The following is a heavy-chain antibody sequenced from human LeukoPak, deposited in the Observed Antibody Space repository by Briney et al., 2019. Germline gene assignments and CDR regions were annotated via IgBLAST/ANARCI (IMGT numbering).Heavy chain of an antibody. CDR1: RFTFSSYG. D-gene: IGHD5-24*01. Sequence: GGSLRLSCAASRFTFSSYGMHWVRQAPGEGLEWVAVISYDGSNKYYADSVKGRFTVSRDNSKNTLYLQMNSLRAEDTAVYYCAKEGRDGFNYDYWGQGTLVTVSS. CDR2: ISYDGSNK. V-gene: IGHV3-30*18. CDR3: AKEGRDGFNYDY. J-gene: IGHJ4*02.